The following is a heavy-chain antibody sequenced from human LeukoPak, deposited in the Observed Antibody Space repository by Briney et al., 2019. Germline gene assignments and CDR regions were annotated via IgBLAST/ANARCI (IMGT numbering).Heavy chain of an antibody. D-gene: IGHD3-10*01. CDR2: IYSGGST. Sequence: GGSLRLSCAASGFTVSSNYMSWVRQAPGKGLEWVSVIYSGGSTYYADSVKGRFTISRDNSKNTLYLQMNSLRAEDTAVYYCARDRMVRGEWFDPWGQGTLVTVSS. CDR3: ARDRMVRGEWFDP. CDR1: GFTVSSNY. J-gene: IGHJ5*02. V-gene: IGHV3-53*01.